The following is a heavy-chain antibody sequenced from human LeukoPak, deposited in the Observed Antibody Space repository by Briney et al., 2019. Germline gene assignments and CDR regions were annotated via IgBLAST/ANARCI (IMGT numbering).Heavy chain of an antibody. CDR1: GYIFTSYG. J-gene: IGHJ4*02. CDR2: INVYNGHT. CDR3: VRDSDHAPDY. V-gene: IGHV1-18*01. D-gene: IGHD3-10*01. Sequence: ASVKVSCKTSGYIFTSYGVSWVRQAPGQGLEWMGWINVYNGHTIYAQEFQGRVTLTTDTSTSTAHMDLRSLRSDDTVVYYCVRDSDHAPDYWGQGTLVTVSS.